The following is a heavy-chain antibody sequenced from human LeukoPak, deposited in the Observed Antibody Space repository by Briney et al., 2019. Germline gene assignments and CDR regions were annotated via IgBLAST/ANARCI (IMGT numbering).Heavy chain of an antibody. CDR3: ARDIGIAARPSWFDP. D-gene: IGHD6-6*01. J-gene: IGHJ5*02. CDR2: IYYSGST. Sequence: SETLSLTCTVSGGSISSYYWSWIRQPPGKGLEWIGYIYYSGSTNYNPSLKSRVTISVDTSKNQFSLKLSSVTAADTAVYYCARDIGIAARPSWFDPLGQGTLVTVSS. V-gene: IGHV4-59*01. CDR1: GGSISSYY.